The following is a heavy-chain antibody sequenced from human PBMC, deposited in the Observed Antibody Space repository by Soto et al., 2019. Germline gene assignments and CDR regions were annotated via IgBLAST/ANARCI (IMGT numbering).Heavy chain of an antibody. J-gene: IGHJ6*02. D-gene: IGHD5-18*01. Sequence: WIWLRQPPGKGLEWIGYVYNSGSTNYNPSLKSRLTISVDTSKNQFSLKLTSVTAADTAVYYCARRIQYYYGLDVWGQGTTVTVSS. CDR2: VYNSGST. V-gene: IGHV4-59*08. CDR3: ARRIQYYYGLDV.